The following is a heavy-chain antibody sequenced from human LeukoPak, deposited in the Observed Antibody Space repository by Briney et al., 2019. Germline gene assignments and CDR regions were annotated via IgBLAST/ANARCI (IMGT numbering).Heavy chain of an antibody. Sequence: SETLSLTCAVYGGSFSGYYWSWIRQPPGKGLEWIGEINHSGSTNYNPSLKSRVTISVDTSKNQFSLKLSSVTAADTAVYYCARGRYSSGRTYHYYYMDVWGKGTTVTVSS. D-gene: IGHD6-19*01. CDR3: ARGRYSSGRTYHYYYMDV. CDR1: GGSFSGYY. V-gene: IGHV4-34*01. J-gene: IGHJ6*03. CDR2: INHSGST.